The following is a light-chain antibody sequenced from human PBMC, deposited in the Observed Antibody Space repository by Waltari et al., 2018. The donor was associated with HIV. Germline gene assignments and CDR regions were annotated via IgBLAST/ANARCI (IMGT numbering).Light chain of an antibody. V-gene: IGLV4-69*01. Sequence: QLVLTQSPSASASLGASVKLTCTLSSGHSTYAIAWHQQQPEKGPRYLMKVNGDGSHSKGDGIPDRFSGSSSGSERYRIIASLQSEDEADYYCQTWGTGIRVFGGGTKLTVL. CDR2: VNGDGSH. CDR1: SGHSTYA. J-gene: IGLJ3*02. CDR3: QTWGTGIRV.